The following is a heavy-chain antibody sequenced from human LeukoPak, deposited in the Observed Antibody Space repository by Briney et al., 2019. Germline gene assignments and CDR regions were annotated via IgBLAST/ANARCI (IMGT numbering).Heavy chain of an antibody. Sequence: GGSLILSYAASGFTFSSYSMNWARQAPGKGLEWVSSISSSSSYIYYADSVKGRFTISRDNAKNSLYLQMNSLRAEDTAVYYCARVSSSSGHYYYMDVWGKGTTVTVSS. CDR3: ARVSSSSGHYYYMDV. CDR1: GFTFSSYS. CDR2: ISSSSSYI. J-gene: IGHJ6*03. V-gene: IGHV3-21*01. D-gene: IGHD6-6*01.